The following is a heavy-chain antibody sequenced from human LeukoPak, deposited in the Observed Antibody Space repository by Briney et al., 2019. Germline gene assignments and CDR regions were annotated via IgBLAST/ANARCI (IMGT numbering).Heavy chain of an antibody. CDR1: DDSISDYY. V-gene: IGHV4-59*01. D-gene: IGHD3-16*01. J-gene: IGHJ4*02. CDR3: TRGAGWLIDY. Sequence: SETLSLTCTVSDDSISDYYRGWIRQPPGKGLEWIGYFHNSGTSTYNPSLKSRVTISADMSKNQFSLKLNSLTTADTAVYYCTRGAGWLIDYWGQGILVTVSS. CDR2: FHNSGTS.